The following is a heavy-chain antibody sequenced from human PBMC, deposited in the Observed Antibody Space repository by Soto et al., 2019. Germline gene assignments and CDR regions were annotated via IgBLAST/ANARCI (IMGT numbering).Heavy chain of an antibody. CDR3: DLLDLFY. J-gene: IGHJ4*02. D-gene: IGHD1-26*01. Sequence: HPXGSLRLSCAASGXTFSSYSMSWVRQAPGKGLEWVSAISGSGGSTYYADSVKGRFTISRDNSKNTLYLQMNSLRAEDTAVYYCDLLDLFYWGQGTMVTVPS. CDR2: ISGSGGST. CDR1: GXTFSSYS. V-gene: IGHV3-23*01.